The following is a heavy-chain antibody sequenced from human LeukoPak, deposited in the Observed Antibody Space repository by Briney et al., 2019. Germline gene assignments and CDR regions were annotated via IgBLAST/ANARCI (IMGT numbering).Heavy chain of an antibody. CDR3: ARVSRGDFWSGTPYYFDY. J-gene: IGHJ4*02. CDR1: GYTFTGYY. V-gene: IGHV1-2*02. D-gene: IGHD3-3*01. CDR2: INPNSGGT. Sequence: ASVKVSCKASGYTFTGYYMHWVRQAPGQGLEWMGWINPNSGGTNYAQKFQGRVTMTRDTSISTAYMELSRLRSDDTDVYYCARVSRGDFWSGTPYYFDYWGQGTLVTVSS.